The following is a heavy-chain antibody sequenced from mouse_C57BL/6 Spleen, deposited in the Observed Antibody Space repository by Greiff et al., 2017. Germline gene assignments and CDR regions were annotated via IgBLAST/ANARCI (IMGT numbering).Heavy chain of an antibody. V-gene: IGHV2-5*01. Sequence: VKLMESGPGLVQPSQSLSITCTVSGFSLTSYGVHWVRQSPGKGLEWLGVIWRGGSTDYNAAFMSRLSITKDNSKSQVFFKMNSLQADDTAIYYCAKTGYGYDYYAMDYWGQGTSVTVSS. CDR1: GFSLTSYG. CDR3: AKTGYGYDYYAMDY. D-gene: IGHD2-2*01. J-gene: IGHJ4*01. CDR2: IWRGGST.